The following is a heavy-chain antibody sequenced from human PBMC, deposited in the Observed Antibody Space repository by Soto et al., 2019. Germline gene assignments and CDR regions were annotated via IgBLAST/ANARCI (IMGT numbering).Heavy chain of an antibody. V-gene: IGHV3-23*01. J-gene: IGHJ3*01. D-gene: IGHD2-2*01. CDR2: ISGSGGST. Sequence: GRSPRLSXAACGLRFSSSAMTWARQAPGKGLEWVSAISGSGGSTYYADSVKGRFTISRDNAKNTLYLQMSSLRAEDTAVYYCARPQYLPDDVFDVWGRGTVVT. CDR1: GLRFSSSA. CDR3: ARPQYLPDDVFDV.